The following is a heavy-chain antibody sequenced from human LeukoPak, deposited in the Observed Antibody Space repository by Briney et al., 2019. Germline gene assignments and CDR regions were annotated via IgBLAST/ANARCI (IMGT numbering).Heavy chain of an antibody. CDR1: GGSISSSSYY. D-gene: IGHD6-19*01. CDR3: AREMGAVAFYYYYYMDV. V-gene: IGHV4-39*07. Sequence: PSETLSLTCTVSGGSISSSSYYWGWIRQPPGKGLEWIGSIYYSGSTYYNPSLKSRVTISVDTSKNQFSLKLSSVTAADTAVYYCAREMGAVAFYYYYYMDVWGKGTTVTVSS. J-gene: IGHJ6*03. CDR2: IYYSGST.